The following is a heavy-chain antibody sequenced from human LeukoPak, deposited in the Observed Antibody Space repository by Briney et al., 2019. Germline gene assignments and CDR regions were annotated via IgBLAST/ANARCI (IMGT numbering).Heavy chain of an antibody. J-gene: IGHJ4*02. D-gene: IGHD2-2*01. CDR2: ISYDGSNK. CDR1: GFTFSSYG. CDR3: AKDQKPYCSSTSCYPYGGFDY. V-gene: IGHV3-30*18. Sequence: GGSLRLSCAASGFTFSSYGMHWVRQAPGKGLEWVAVISYDGSNKYYADSVKGRFTISRDNYKNTLYLQMNSLRAEDTAVYYCAKDQKPYCSSTSCYPYGGFDYWGQGTLVTVSS.